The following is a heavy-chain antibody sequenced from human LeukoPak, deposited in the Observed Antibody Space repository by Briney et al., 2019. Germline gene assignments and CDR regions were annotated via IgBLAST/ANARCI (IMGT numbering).Heavy chain of an antibody. V-gene: IGHV4-34*01. D-gene: IGHD3-10*01. Sequence: SETLSLTCAVYGGSFSGYYWSWIRQPPGKGLEWIGEINHSGSTNYNPSLKSRVTISVDTSKNQFSLKLSPVTAADTAVYHCARVGRITMVRGVLYCFDYWAREPWSPSPQ. J-gene: IGHJ4*02. CDR2: INHSGST. CDR1: GGSFSGYY. CDR3: ARVGRITMVRGVLYCFDY.